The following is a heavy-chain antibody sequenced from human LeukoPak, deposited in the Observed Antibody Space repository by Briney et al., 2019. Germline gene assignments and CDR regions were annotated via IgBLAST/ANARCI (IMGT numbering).Heavy chain of an antibody. CDR3: ARGYSSSWIPYFDS. V-gene: IGHV3-30*03. CDR2: ISFDGSNE. CDR1: GFSFSSYD. D-gene: IGHD6-13*01. J-gene: IGHJ4*02. Sequence: GRSLRLSCAASGFSFSSYDMHWVRQAPGKGLEGVAIISFDGSNEYYADSVKGRFTVSRDNSKNTLFLQMGSLRLEDTAFYYCARGYSSSWIPYFDSWGQGALVTVSS.